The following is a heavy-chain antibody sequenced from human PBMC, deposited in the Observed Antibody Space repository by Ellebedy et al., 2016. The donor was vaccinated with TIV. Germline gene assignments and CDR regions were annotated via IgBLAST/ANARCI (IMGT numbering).Heavy chain of an antibody. CDR1: GYTFTSYY. CDR2: INPSGGST. D-gene: IGHD4-11*01. CDR3: GRVLWSNSDYSFDI. J-gene: IGHJ3*02. Sequence: ASVKVSCXASGYTFTSYYMHWVRQAPGQGLEWMGIINPSGGSTSYAQKFQGRVTMTTDTSISTAYMELSRLRSDDTAVYYCGRVLWSNSDYSFDIWGLGTMVTVSS. V-gene: IGHV1-46*01.